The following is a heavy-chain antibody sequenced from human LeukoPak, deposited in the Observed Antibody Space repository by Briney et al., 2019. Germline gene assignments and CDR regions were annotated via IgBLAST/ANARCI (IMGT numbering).Heavy chain of an antibody. CDR2: MNPNSGNT. J-gene: IGHJ5*02. CDR1: GNTFTSYD. CDR3: ARGRWSSRPVHLFDP. Sequence: ASVKVSCKASGNTFTSYDINWVRQATGQGLEWMGWMNPNSGNTGYAQKFHGRVTMTRNTSISTAYMELSSLRSEDTAVYYCARGRWSSRPVHLFDPWGQGTLVTVSS. D-gene: IGHD2-15*01. V-gene: IGHV1-8*01.